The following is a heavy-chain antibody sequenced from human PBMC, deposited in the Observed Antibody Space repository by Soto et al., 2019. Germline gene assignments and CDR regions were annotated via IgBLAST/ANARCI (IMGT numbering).Heavy chain of an antibody. Sequence: PSETPSLTCTVSGGSISSYYWSWIRQHPGKGPEWIGYIYYSGRTYYNPSLKSRVTMSVDTSKNQFSLKLSSMTAADTAVYYCPRRVDPWGQGTLVTVSS. CDR1: GGSISSYY. J-gene: IGHJ5*02. V-gene: IGHV4-59*06. CDR3: PRRVDP. CDR2: IYYSGRT.